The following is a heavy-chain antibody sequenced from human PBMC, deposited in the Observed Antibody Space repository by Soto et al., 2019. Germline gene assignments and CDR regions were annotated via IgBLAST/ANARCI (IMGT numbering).Heavy chain of an antibody. CDR2: IYYSGST. V-gene: IGHV4-59*01. J-gene: IGHJ5*02. Sequence: SETLSLTCTVSGGSISSYYWSWIRQPPGKGLEWIGYIYYSGSTNYNPSLKSRVTISVDTSKNQFSLKLSSVTAADTAVYYCARDPALPMYNWFDPWGQGTLVTVSS. CDR1: GGSISSYY. CDR3: ARDPALPMYNWFDP.